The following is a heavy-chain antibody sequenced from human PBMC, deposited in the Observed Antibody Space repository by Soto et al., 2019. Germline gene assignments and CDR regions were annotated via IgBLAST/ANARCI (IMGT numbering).Heavy chain of an antibody. D-gene: IGHD6-6*01. CDR3: ARDIEAARLEGYDWFDP. Sequence: QVQLVQSGAEVKKPGASVKVSCKASGYTFTSYYMHWVRQAPGQGLEWMGIINPSGGSTSYAQKLQGRVTMTRDTSTSTVYMELSSLRSEDTAVYYCARDIEAARLEGYDWFDPWGQGTLVTVSS. CDR1: GYTFTSYY. V-gene: IGHV1-46*01. CDR2: INPSGGST. J-gene: IGHJ5*02.